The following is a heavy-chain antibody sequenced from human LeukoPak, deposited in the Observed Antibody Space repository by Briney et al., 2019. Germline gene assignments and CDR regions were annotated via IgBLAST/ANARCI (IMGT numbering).Heavy chain of an antibody. D-gene: IGHD3-16*01. CDR2: INHNGIT. CDR3: ARSVSGGVECDY. V-gene: IGHV4-34*01. CDR1: GGSFSGHY. Sequence: SETLSLTCAVYGGSFSGHYWTWIRQPPGKRLEWIGEINHNGITNYNPSLKSRVSISVDASKNQFSLELRSVTAADTAVYYCARSVSGGVECDYWARGSLVTVSS. J-gene: IGHJ4*02.